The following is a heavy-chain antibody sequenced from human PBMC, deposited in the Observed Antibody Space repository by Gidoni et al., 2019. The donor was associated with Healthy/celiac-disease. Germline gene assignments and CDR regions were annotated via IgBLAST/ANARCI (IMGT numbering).Heavy chain of an antibody. Sequence: QVQLVQSGAEVKKPGSSVKVSCKASGGTFSSYDISWVRQAPGQGLEWRGGIIPIVGAANYAKKFQGRVTITADESTSTAYMELSSLRSEDTAVYYCARAVAVAGYFDYWGQGTLVTVSS. J-gene: IGHJ4*02. CDR2: IIPIVGAA. V-gene: IGHV1-69*01. CDR3: ARAVAVAGYFDY. D-gene: IGHD6-19*01. CDR1: GGTFSSYD.